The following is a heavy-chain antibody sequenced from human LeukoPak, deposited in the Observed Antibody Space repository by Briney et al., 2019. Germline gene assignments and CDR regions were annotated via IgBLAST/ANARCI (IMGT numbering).Heavy chain of an antibody. D-gene: IGHD6-19*01. CDR1: GYTFTSYD. CDR2: MNPNSGNT. V-gene: IGHV1-8*03. CDR3: ASYSYSSGWYGYFQH. J-gene: IGHJ1*01. Sequence: ASVKVSCKASGYTFTSYDINWVRQATGQGLEWMGWMNPNSGNTGYAQKFQGRVTITRNTSISTAYMELSSLRSEDTAVYYCASYSYSSGWYGYFQHWGQGTLVTVSS.